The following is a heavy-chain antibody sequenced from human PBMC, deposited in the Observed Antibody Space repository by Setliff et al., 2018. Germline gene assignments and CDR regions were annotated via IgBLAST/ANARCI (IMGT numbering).Heavy chain of an antibody. CDR2: IYSKGSM. V-gene: IGHV4-61*09. CDR1: GGSINSGPYY. D-gene: IGHD5-18*01. Sequence: TLSLTCTVTGGSINSGPYYWTWIRQSAGKGLEWLGKIYSKGSMNYNPSLKSRVTISADSSKSQFFLRLTSVTAADTAIYYCARGDSSGNNYPVLDYWGQGTLVTVSS. CDR3: ARGDSSGNNYPVLDY. J-gene: IGHJ4*01.